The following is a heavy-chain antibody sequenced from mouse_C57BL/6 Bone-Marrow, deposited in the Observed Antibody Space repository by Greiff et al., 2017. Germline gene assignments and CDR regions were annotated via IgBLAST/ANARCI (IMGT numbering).Heavy chain of an antibody. CDR3: ARGQLRPYYFDY. J-gene: IGHJ2*01. CDR2: IYPRSGNT. CDR1: GYTFTSYG. V-gene: IGHV1-81*01. Sequence: QVQLQQSGAELARPGASVKLSCKASGYTFTSYGISWVKQRTGQGLEWIGEIYPRSGNTYYNEKFKGKATLTADKSSSTAYMELRSLTSEDSAVYFCARGQLRPYYFDYWGQGTTLTGSS. D-gene: IGHD3-2*02.